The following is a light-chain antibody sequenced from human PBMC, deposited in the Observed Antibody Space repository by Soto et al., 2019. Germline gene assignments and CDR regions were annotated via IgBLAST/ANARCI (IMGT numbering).Light chain of an antibody. Sequence: DIVMTQSPDSLAVSLGARATINCKSSQSVLYSSNNKNHLAWYKQRPGQPPKLLIYWASTRESGVPDRFSGSGSGTDFTLTISSLHAEDVAVYYCQQYYTTPLPFGGGTKVEIK. CDR3: QQYYTTPLP. J-gene: IGKJ4*01. V-gene: IGKV4-1*01. CDR2: WAS. CDR1: QSVLYSSNNKNH.